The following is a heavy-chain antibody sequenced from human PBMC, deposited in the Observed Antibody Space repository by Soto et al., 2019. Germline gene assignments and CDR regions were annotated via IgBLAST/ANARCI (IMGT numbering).Heavy chain of an antibody. CDR3: ARDRQQLVRYYYDYMDV. D-gene: IGHD6-13*01. V-gene: IGHV1-3*01. CDR2: INAGNGNT. J-gene: IGHJ6*03. CDR1: GYTFTSYA. Sequence: ASVKVSCKASGYTFTSYAMHWVRQAPGQRLEWMGWINAGNGNTKYSQKFQGRVTITRDTSASTAYMELSSLRSEDTAVYYCARDRQQLVRYYYDYMDVWGKGTTVTVSS.